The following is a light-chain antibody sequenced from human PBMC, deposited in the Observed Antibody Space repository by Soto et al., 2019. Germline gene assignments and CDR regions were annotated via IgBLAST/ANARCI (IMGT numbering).Light chain of an antibody. CDR1: ESIGTY. J-gene: IGKJ5*01. V-gene: IGKV1-39*01. Sequence: DFQMTQSPSSLSASVRDTVTITCRASESIGTYLNWYLQKPGKAPQLLIRSASSLESGVPSRFSGSGSGTHFTLTITSLQPEDFAIYYCRQTYSIPLTFGQGTRLEI. CDR3: RQTYSIPLT. CDR2: SAS.